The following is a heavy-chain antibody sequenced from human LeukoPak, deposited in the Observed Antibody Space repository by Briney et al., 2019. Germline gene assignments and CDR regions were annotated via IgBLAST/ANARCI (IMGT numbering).Heavy chain of an antibody. V-gene: IGHV4-34*01. Sequence: SETLSLTCAVYGGSFSGYYWSWIRQPPGKGLEWIGEINHSGSTNYNPSLKSRVTISVDTSKYQFSLKLSSVTAADTAVYYCARHWDAGHFIRQLVLPLRSRAFDIWGQGTMVTVSS. CDR1: GGSFSGYY. J-gene: IGHJ3*02. CDR2: INHSGST. CDR3: ARHWDAGHFIRQLVLPLRSRAFDI. D-gene: IGHD6-13*01.